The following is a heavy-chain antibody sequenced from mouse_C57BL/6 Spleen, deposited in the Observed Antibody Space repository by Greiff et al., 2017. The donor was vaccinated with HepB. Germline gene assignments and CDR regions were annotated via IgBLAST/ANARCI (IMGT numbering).Heavy chain of an antibody. J-gene: IGHJ3*01. CDR1: GYTFTSYG. CDR3: ARGGIYYDYDGAY. V-gene: IGHV1-81*01. Sequence: VQVVESGAELARPGASVKLSCKASGYTFTSYGISWVKQRTGQGLEWIGEIYPRSGNTYYNEKFKGKATLTADKSSSTAYMELRSLTSEDSAVYFCARGGIYYDYDGAYWGQGTLVTVSA. CDR2: IYPRSGNT. D-gene: IGHD2-4*01.